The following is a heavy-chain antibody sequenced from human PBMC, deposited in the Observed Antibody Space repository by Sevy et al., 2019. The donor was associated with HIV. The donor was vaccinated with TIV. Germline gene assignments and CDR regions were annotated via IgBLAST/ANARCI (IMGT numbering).Heavy chain of an antibody. CDR1: GFTFSSYD. CDR3: ARGQTGTYYYYYGMDV. J-gene: IGHJ6*02. V-gene: IGHV3-13*01. CDR2: IGTAGDT. Sequence: GGSLRLSCAASGFTFSSYDMHWVRQATGKGLEWVSAIGTAGDTYYPGSVKGRFTISRENAKNSLYLQMNSLRAADTAVYYCARGQTGTYYYYYGMDVWGQGTTVTVSS. D-gene: IGHD1-1*01.